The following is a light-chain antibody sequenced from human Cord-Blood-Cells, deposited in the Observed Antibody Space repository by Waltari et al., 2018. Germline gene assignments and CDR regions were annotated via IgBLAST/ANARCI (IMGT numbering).Light chain of an antibody. CDR2: DVS. Sequence: QSALTQPASVSGSPGQSITISCTGTRSDVGGYNYVTWYQQHQGKAPKLMIYDVSKRPSGVSNRFSGSKSGNTASLTISGLQAEDEADYYCSSYTSSSTLVFGGGTKLTVL. CDR3: SSYTSSSTLV. CDR1: RSDVGGYNY. J-gene: IGLJ2*01. V-gene: IGLV2-14*01.